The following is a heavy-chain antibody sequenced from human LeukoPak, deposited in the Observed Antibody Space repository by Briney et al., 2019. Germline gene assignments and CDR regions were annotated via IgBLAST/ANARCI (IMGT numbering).Heavy chain of an antibody. CDR1: GYTFTSYD. CDR3: ARGRSLVPFGFLYYYYYGMDV. J-gene: IGHJ6*02. D-gene: IGHD6-13*01. Sequence: ASVKVSCKAAGYTFTSYDINLVRQATGQGLEWMGWMNPNSGNTGYAQKFQGRVTMTRNTSISTAYMELSSLRSEDTAVYYCARGRSLVPFGFLYYYYYGMDVWGQGTTVTVSS. CDR2: MNPNSGNT. V-gene: IGHV1-8*01.